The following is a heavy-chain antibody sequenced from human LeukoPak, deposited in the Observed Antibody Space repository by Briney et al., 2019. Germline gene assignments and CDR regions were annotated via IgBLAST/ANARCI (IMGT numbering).Heavy chain of an antibody. CDR2: IYYSGST. D-gene: IGHD2-15*01. J-gene: IGHJ4*02. Sequence: SETLSLTCTVSGGSISSSSYYWGWIRQPPGKGLEWIGSIYYSGSTYYNPSLKSRVTISVDTSKNQFSLKLSSVTAADTAVYYCARRWWLHDYWGQGTLVTVSS. CDR1: GGSISSSSYY. V-gene: IGHV4-39*07. CDR3: ARRWWLHDY.